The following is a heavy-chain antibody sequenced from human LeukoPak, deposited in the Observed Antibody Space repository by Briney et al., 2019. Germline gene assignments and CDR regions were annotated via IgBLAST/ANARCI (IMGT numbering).Heavy chain of an antibody. CDR2: IYPGDSDT. CDR1: GYSFTSYW. J-gene: IGHJ6*03. D-gene: IGHD3-3*01. Sequence: GESLKISCKGSGYSFTSYWIGWVRQMPGRGLEWMGIIYPGDSDTRYSPSFQGQVTISADKSISTAYLQWSSLKASDTAMYYCARHGHYDFWSGYNYYYYMDVWGKGTTVTVSS. CDR3: ARHGHYDFWSGYNYYYYMDV. V-gene: IGHV5-51*01.